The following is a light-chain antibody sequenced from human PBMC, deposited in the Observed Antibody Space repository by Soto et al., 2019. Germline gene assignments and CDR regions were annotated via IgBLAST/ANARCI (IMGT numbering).Light chain of an antibody. Sequence: DIQMTQSPSSLSASVGDRVTITCRASQSISSYLSWYQQKPGKAPKLLIYGASILQSGVPSRFSGSGSGTDFTLTISSLQPEDFATYYCQQSNSNPWTFGQGTKVDIK. CDR3: QQSNSNPWT. V-gene: IGKV1-39*01. J-gene: IGKJ1*01. CDR1: QSISSY. CDR2: GAS.